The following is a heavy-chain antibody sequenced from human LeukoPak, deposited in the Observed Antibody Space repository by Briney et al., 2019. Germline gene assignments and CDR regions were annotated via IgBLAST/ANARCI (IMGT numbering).Heavy chain of an antibody. Sequence: ASVKVSCKASGYTFTSYGISWVRQAPGQGLEWMGWISAYNGNTNYAQKFQGRVTMTRDTSISTAYMELSRLRSDDTAVYYCAVDDYGDYYFDYWGQGTLVTVSS. CDR1: GYTFTSYG. CDR3: AVDDYGDYYFDY. J-gene: IGHJ4*02. V-gene: IGHV1-18*01. CDR2: ISAYNGNT. D-gene: IGHD4-17*01.